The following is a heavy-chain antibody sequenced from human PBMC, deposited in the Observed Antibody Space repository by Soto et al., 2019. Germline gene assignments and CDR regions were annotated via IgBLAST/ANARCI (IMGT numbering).Heavy chain of an antibody. CDR2: ISYDGSNK. J-gene: IGHJ6*02. CDR1: GFTFSSYA. D-gene: IGHD3-22*01. V-gene: IGHV3-30-3*01. CDR3: ARDLYYYDSSGYYSPPPYYYYYGMDV. Sequence: GGSLRLSCAASGFTFSSYAMHWVRQAPGKGLEWVAVISYDGSNKYYADSVKGRFTISRDNSKNTLYLQMNSLRAEDTAVYYCARDLYYYDSSGYYSPPPYYYYYGMDVWGQGTTVTVSS.